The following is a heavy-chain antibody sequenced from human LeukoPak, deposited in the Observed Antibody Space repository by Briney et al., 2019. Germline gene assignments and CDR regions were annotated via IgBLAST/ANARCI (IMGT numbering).Heavy chain of an antibody. CDR2: ISAYNGNT. D-gene: IGHD3-22*01. CDR1: GYTFTSYG. J-gene: IGHJ4*02. CDR3: AREKDYCSSTSCLYYYDSSGYSYFDY. V-gene: IGHV1-18*01. Sequence: ASVKVSFKASGYTFTSYGISWVRQAPGQGLEWMGWISAYNGNTNYAQKLQGRVTMTTDTSTSTAYMELRSLRSDDTAVYYCAREKDYCSSTSCLYYYDSSGYSYFDYWGQGTLVTVSS.